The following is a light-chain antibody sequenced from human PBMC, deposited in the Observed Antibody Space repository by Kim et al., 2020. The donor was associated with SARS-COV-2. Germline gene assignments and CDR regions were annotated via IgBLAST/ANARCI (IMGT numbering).Light chain of an antibody. J-gene: IGKJ1*01. V-gene: IGKV3-20*01. CDR1: ESISSSY. CDR2: GAS. CDR3: QQYGSSPRT. Sequence: SPWDTPTLPCRASESISSSYLAWYQQNPVQAPRLLIYGASSGATGIPDRFSGSGSGTDFTLTISRLEPEDFAVYYCQQYGSSPRTFGQGTKVDIK.